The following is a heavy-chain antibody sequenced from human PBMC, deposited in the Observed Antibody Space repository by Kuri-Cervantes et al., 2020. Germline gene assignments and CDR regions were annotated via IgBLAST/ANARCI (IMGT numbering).Heavy chain of an antibody. D-gene: IGHD2/OR15-2a*01. CDR3: ARGNPRMNDAFDI. CDR1: GFTFSSYD. V-gene: IGHV3-13*01. J-gene: IGHJ3*02. CDR2: IVSAGDT. Sequence: GSLRLSCAASGFTFSSYDMHWVRQATGEGLEWVSGIVSAGDTYYPGSVKGRFTITRENAKNSMYLQKNSLRAGDTAVYYFARGNPRMNDAFDIWGQGTMVTVSS.